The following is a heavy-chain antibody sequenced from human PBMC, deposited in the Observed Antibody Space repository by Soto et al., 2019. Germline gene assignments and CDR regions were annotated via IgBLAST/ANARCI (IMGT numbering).Heavy chain of an antibody. CDR2: ISAYNGNT. J-gene: IGHJ4*02. CDR1: GYTFTSYG. V-gene: IGHV1-18*04. Sequence: QVQLVQSGAEVKKPGASVKVSCQASGYTFTSYGISWVRQAPGQGLEWMGWISAYNGNTNYAQKLQGRVTMTTDTSTSTAYMERRSLGSDDTAVYYCARDLYSSGWSTDFDYWGQGTLVTVSS. CDR3: ARDLYSSGWSTDFDY. D-gene: IGHD6-19*01.